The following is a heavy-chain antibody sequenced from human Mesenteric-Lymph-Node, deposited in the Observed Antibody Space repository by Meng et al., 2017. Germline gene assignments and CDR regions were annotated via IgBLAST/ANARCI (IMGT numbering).Heavy chain of an antibody. CDR3: ARVNTYYYDSSGYVDY. CDR1: GGSISSSSYY. V-gene: IGHV4-39*07. D-gene: IGHD3-22*01. J-gene: IGHJ4*02. CDR2: IYYSGST. Sequence: SETLSLTCTVSGGSISSSSYYWGWIRQPPGKGLEWIGSIYYSGSTYYNPSLKSRVTISVDTSKNQFSLKLSSVTAADTAVYYCARVNTYYYDSSGYVDYWVQGTLVTVSS.